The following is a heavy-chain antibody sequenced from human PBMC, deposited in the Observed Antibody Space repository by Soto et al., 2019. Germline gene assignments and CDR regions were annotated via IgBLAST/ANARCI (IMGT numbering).Heavy chain of an antibody. CDR3: ARDLIDYGDSRTNWFDP. CDR1: GFSVWNYG. CDR2: ISSRGTNK. D-gene: IGHD4-17*01. V-gene: IGHV3-30*03. J-gene: IGHJ5*02. Sequence: GGSLRICSAGCGFSVWNYGMEGVRKTPGKGLEWLALISSRGTNKYYADSVKGRFTVSRDTSKNTLYLQMNSLRVEDSAMYYCARDLIDYGDSRTNWFDPWGQRTLVTVSS.